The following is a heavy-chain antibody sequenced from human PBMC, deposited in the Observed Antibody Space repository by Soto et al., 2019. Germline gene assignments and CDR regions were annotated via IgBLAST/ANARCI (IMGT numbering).Heavy chain of an antibody. CDR1: GFTFSGYA. V-gene: IGHV3-30-3*01. CDR2: ISYDGSLK. D-gene: IGHD3-16*01. J-gene: IGHJ4*02. CDR3: ARDVPLGH. Sequence: QVQLVESGGGVVQPGGSLRVSCAASGFTFSGYAMHWVRQAPGKGLEWVAFISYDGSLKYYVDSVKGRFTTSRDNSQNTLYLQMNSLRPEDTAVYYCARDVPLGHWGQGALVTVSS.